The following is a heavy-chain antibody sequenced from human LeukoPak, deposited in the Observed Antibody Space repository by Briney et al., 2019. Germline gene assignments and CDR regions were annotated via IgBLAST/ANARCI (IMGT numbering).Heavy chain of an antibody. Sequence: PSETLSLTCTVSGGSISSSSYYWGWIRQPPGKGLEWIGGIYYSGSTNYNPSLKSRVTISVDTSKNQFSLKLSSVTAADTAVYYCAREFKGGSYYRGAFDYWGQGTLVTVSS. V-gene: IGHV4-39*07. J-gene: IGHJ4*02. CDR2: IYYSGST. CDR3: AREFKGGSYYRGAFDY. D-gene: IGHD1-26*01. CDR1: GGSISSSSYY.